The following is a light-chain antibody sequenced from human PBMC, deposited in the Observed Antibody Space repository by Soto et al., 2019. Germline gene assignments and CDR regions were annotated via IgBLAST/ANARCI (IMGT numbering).Light chain of an antibody. V-gene: IGLV1-44*01. CDR1: SSNMGTNT. J-gene: IGLJ2*01. Sequence: QSVLTQPTSASGTPGQRVTSSCSGSSSNMGTNTVNWYQQLPRAAPKLLIYSDNQRPSGVPDRFSGSKSGTSASLAITGLQSEDEADYYCAAWDGSLNHILFGGGTKLTVL. CDR2: SDN. CDR3: AAWDGSLNHIL.